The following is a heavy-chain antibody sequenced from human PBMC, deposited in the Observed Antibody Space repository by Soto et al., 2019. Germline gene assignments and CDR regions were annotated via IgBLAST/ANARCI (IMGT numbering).Heavy chain of an antibody. V-gene: IGHV1-58*01. CDR1: GFTLKSSA. D-gene: IGHD3-22*01. CDR2: IVASSGNT. Sequence: GASVKVSCKASGFTLKSSAVQWVRQARGQRLEWIGWIVASSGNTHYAQRFQERVTITRDMSTSTAYLELSSLRSEDTAVYYCAAAPFYYDSSNYYSFDHWGQGTQVTVSS. J-gene: IGHJ4*02. CDR3: AAAPFYYDSSNYYSFDH.